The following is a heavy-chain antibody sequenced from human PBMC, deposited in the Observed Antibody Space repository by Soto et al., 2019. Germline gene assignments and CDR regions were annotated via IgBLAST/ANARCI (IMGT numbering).Heavy chain of an antibody. CDR1: GFTFSSYA. CDR2: ISGSGGST. CDR3: AKQGSYYCSSTSCYYYYYMDV. J-gene: IGHJ6*03. Sequence: GGSLRLSCAASGFTFSSYAMSWVRQAPGKGLEWVSAISGSGGSTYYADSVKGRFTISRDNSKNTLYLQMNSLRAEDTAVYYCAKQGSYYCSSTSCYYYYYMDVWGKGTTVTVSS. D-gene: IGHD2-2*01. V-gene: IGHV3-23*01.